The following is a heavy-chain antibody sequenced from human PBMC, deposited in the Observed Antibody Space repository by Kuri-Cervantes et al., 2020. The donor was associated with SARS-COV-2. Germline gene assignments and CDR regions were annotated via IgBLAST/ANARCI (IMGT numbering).Heavy chain of an antibody. CDR3: ARDRSTIPDAFDI. CDR2: INPNSGGT. CDR1: GYTFTGYY. V-gene: IGHV1-2*02. J-gene: IGHJ3*02. Sequence: ASVTVSCKASGYTFTGYYMHWVRQAPGQGLEWMGWINPNSGGTNYAQKFQGRVTMTRDTSISTAYMELSRLRSDDTAVYYCARDRSTIPDAFDIWGQGTMVTVSS. D-gene: IGHD2-2*01.